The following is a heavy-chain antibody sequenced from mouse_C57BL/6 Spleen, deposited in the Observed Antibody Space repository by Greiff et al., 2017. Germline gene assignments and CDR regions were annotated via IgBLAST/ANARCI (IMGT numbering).Heavy chain of an antibody. J-gene: IGHJ3*01. D-gene: IGHD2-4*01. CDR3: ARWDYEGGRFAY. CDR2: IYPGSGST. Sequence: QVQLQQPGAELVKPGASVKMSCKASGYTFTSYWITWVKQRPGQGLEWIGDIYPGSGSTNYNEKFKSKATLTVDTSSSTAYMQLSSLTSEDSAVYYCARWDYEGGRFAYWGQGTLVTVSA. V-gene: IGHV1-55*01. CDR1: GYTFTSYW.